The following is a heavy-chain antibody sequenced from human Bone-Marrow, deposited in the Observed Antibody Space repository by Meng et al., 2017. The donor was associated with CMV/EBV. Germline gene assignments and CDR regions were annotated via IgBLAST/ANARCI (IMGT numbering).Heavy chain of an antibody. Sequence: GESLKISCAASGFTFSSYSMNWVRQAPGKGLEWVSYISSSSSTIYYADSVKGRFTISRDNAKNSLYLQMNSLRAEDTAVYYCARQSGNPRVYYYYYGMYVWGQGTTVTVSS. J-gene: IGHJ6*01. CDR2: ISSSSSTI. V-gene: IGHV3-48*04. CDR1: GFTFSSYS. D-gene: IGHD1-26*01. CDR3: ARQSGNPRVYYYYYGMYV.